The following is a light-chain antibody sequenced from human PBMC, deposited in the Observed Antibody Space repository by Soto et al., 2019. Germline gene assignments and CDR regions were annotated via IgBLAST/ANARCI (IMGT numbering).Light chain of an antibody. Sequence: DIQMTQSPSTLSASVGDRVTITCRASQSISSWLAWYQQKPGKAPKLLIYDASSLESGVPSRFGGSGSGTEFTLPISSLQPDDFATYYCQQYNSYPYTFGQGTKLEIK. J-gene: IGKJ2*01. V-gene: IGKV1-5*01. CDR3: QQYNSYPYT. CDR1: QSISSW. CDR2: DAS.